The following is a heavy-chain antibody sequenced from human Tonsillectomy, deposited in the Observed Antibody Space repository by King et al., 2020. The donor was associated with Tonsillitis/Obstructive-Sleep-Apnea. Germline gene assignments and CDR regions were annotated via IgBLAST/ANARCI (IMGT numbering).Heavy chain of an antibody. D-gene: IGHD2-8*01. CDR2: ISWNSGSI. J-gene: IGHJ6*03. Sequence: VQLVESGGGLVQPGRSLRLSCAASGFTFDDYAMHWVRQAPGKGLEWVSGISWNSGSIGYADSVKGRFTISRDNAKNSLYLQMNSLRTEDTALYYCAKVASPNTCYYYMDVWGKGTTVTVSS. V-gene: IGHV3-9*01. CDR1: GFTFDDYA. CDR3: AKVASPNTCYYYMDV.